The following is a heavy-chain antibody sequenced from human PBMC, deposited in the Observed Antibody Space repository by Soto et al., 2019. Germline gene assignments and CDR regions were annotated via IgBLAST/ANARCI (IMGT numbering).Heavy chain of an antibody. J-gene: IGHJ6*03. CDR3: ARHRALLSYYYYYYYMDV. V-gene: IGHV4-39*01. Sequence: SETLSLTCTVSGGSISSSSYYWGWIRQPPGKGLEWIGSIYYSGSTYYNPSLKSRFTISVDTSKNQFSLKLSSVTAADTAVYYCARHRALLSYYYYYYYMDVWGKGTTVTVSS. CDR1: GGSISSSSYY. CDR2: IYYSGST. D-gene: IGHD2-15*01.